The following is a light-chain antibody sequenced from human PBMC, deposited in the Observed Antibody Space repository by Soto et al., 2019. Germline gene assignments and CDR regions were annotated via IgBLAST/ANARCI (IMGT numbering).Light chain of an antibody. CDR2: DVS. CDR1: RRYVCVYYY. J-gene: IGLJ1*01. CDR3: SSYTSSSTHV. Sequence: QSLVTQPASLSGSPGQSIPLSSTGTRRYVCVYYYASWYQQHPGKAPKLMISDVSNRPSGVSNRFSGSKSGNTASLTISGLQAEDEADYYCSSYTSSSTHVFGTGTKVTVL. V-gene: IGLV2-14*03.